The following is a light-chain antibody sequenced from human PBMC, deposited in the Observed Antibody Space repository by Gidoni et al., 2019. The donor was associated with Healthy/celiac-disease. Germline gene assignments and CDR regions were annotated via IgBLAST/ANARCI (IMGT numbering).Light chain of an antibody. CDR2: GAS. CDR3: QQDGSSPRT. Sequence: IVSTQSPGTLSLSPGERATLSCRASQSVSSSYLAWYQQKPGHAPRLLIDGASSRATSIPDRCSGSGSGTDFTLTISRLEPEDFAVYYCQQDGSSPRTFGQGTKVEIK. J-gene: IGKJ1*01. CDR1: QSVSSSY. V-gene: IGKV3-20*01.